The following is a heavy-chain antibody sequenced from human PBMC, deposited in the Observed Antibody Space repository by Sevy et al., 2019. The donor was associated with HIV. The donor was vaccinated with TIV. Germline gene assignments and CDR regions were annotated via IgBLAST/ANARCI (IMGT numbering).Heavy chain of an antibody. J-gene: IGHJ4*02. D-gene: IGHD3-16*01. CDR2: IYKSGNT. CDR1: GFDVNTGF. V-gene: IGHV3-53*01. Sequence: GGSLRLSCAVSGFDVNTGFMSWVRQAPGKGLEWVSVIYKSGNTYYEDSVMGRFTMSRDSGRNTLYLQVTHLRVEDTAMYYCVRSLGGPLNQWGQGTRVTVSS. CDR3: VRSLGGPLNQ.